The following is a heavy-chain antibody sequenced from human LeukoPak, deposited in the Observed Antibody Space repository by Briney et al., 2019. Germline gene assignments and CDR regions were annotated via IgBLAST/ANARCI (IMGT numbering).Heavy chain of an antibody. CDR3: AREYGGNAFDI. D-gene: IGHD4-17*01. V-gene: IGHV4-39*02. J-gene: IGHJ3*02. CDR2: IYYSGST. CDR1: GGSISSSSYY. Sequence: SETLSLTCTVSGGSISSSSYYWGWIRQPPGKGLEWIGSIYYSGSTYYNPSLKSRVTISVDTSKNQFSLKLSSVTAADTAVYYCAREYGGNAFDIWGQGTMVTVSS.